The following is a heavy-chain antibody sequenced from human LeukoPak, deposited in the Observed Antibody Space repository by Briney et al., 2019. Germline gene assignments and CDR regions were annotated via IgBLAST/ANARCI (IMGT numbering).Heavy chain of an antibody. CDR1: GGSISSSSYY. V-gene: IGHV4-39*07. D-gene: IGHD3-10*01. CDR3: ARGRWFGELWLSGNWFDP. Sequence: SETLSLTCTVSGGSISSSSYYWSWIRQSPGKGLEWIGEINHNGSTNYVPSLKSRLTISQDTSKNQFSLRLTSLTAADTAVYYCARGRWFGELWLSGNWFDPWGQGTLVTVSS. J-gene: IGHJ5*02. CDR2: INHNGST.